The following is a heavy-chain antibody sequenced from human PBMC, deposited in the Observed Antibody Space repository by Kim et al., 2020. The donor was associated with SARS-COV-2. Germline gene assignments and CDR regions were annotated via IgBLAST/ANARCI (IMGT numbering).Heavy chain of an antibody. CDR1: GITSSSYW. Sequence: GGSLRLSCVESGITSSSYWLTWVRQAPGKGLEWVANIKRDGSERYYGDSVKGRFTIYSDNAKRSVSLQMNSLRSEDKAVYHCGFSGNWGQGILVTVSS. J-gene: IGHJ4*02. CDR3: GFSGN. V-gene: IGHV3-7*01. CDR2: IKRDGSER.